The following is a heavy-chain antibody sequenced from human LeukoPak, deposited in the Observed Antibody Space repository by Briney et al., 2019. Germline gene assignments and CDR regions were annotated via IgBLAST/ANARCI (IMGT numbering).Heavy chain of an antibody. J-gene: IGHJ4*02. CDR3: AKDQGRIAAAGPNFDH. CDR1: GFTFSSYG. CDR2: IWYDGSNK. D-gene: IGHD6-13*01. Sequence: GGSLRLSCAASGFTFSSYGMHWVRQAPGKGLEWVAVIWYDGSNKYYADSVKGRFTISRDNSKNTLYLQMNSLRAEDTAVYYCAKDQGRIAAAGPNFDHWGQGTRVTVSS. V-gene: IGHV3-33*06.